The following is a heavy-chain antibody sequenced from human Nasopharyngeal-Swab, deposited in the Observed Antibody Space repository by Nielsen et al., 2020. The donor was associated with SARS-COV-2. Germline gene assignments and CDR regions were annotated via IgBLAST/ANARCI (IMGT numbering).Heavy chain of an antibody. CDR3: ARDDLPSIAAAGVDAFDI. D-gene: IGHD6-13*01. J-gene: IGHJ3*02. Sequence: GALKISCAASGFTFSSYGMNWVRQAPGKGLEWVSSISSSSSYIYYADSVKGRFTISRDNAKNSLYLQMNSLRAEDTAVYYCARDDLPSIAAAGVDAFDIWGQGTMVTVSS. CDR1: GFTFSSYG. V-gene: IGHV3-21*01. CDR2: ISSSSSYI.